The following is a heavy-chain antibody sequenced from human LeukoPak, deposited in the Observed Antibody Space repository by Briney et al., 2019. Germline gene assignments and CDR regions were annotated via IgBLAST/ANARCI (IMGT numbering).Heavy chain of an antibody. CDR2: IIPIFGTA. V-gene: IGHV1-69*05. Sequence: SVKVSCKASGATFSRYAISWVRQAPGQGLEWMGGIIPIFGTANYAQKFQGRVTITTDQSTSTAYSELSSRRSEDTAVYYCPRGLGSGSYYPDAFDIWGQGTMVTVSS. CDR1: GATFSRYA. J-gene: IGHJ3*02. CDR3: PRGLGSGSYYPDAFDI. D-gene: IGHD1-26*01.